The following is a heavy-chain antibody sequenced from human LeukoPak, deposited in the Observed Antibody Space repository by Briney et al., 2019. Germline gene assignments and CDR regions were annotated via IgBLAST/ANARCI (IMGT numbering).Heavy chain of an antibody. V-gene: IGHV1-2*02. Sequence: ASVKVSCKASGYTFTGYYMHWVRQAPGQGLEWMGWINPNSGGTNYAQKFQGRVTMTSDTSISTAYMELSRLRSDDTAVYYCATDIVVVPAVNDAFDIWGQGTMVTVSS. D-gene: IGHD2-2*01. CDR2: INPNSGGT. CDR3: ATDIVVVPAVNDAFDI. J-gene: IGHJ3*02. CDR1: GYTFTGYY.